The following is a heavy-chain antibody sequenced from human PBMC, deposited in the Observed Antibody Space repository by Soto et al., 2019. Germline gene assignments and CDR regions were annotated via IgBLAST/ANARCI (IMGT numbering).Heavy chain of an antibody. CDR3: AREAVKDDFWSGYYSPYYYYYLDV. V-gene: IGHV4-59*01. Sequence: QVQLQESGPGLVKPSETLSLTCTVSGGSLSRYFWSWIRQPPGKGLEWIGYIYYSGSTNYNPSLKGLVTISLDTSKNQFSLNLRSATAADTAVYYCAREAVKDDFWSGYYSPYYYYYLDVWGKGTTVTVSS. CDR2: IYYSGST. CDR1: GGSLSRYF. D-gene: IGHD3-3*01. J-gene: IGHJ6*03.